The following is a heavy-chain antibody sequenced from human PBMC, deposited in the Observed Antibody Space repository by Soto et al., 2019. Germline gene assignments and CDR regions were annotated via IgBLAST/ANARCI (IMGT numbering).Heavy chain of an antibody. D-gene: IGHD2-15*01. Sequence: GGSLRLSCAASGFTFSSYSMNWVRQAPGKGLEWVSSISSSSSYIYYADSVKGRFTISRDNAKNSLYLQMNSLRAEDTAVYYCARGPIVVVVAAPFDYWGQGTLVTVSS. V-gene: IGHV3-21*01. CDR1: GFTFSSYS. CDR3: ARGPIVVVVAAPFDY. J-gene: IGHJ4*02. CDR2: ISSSSSYI.